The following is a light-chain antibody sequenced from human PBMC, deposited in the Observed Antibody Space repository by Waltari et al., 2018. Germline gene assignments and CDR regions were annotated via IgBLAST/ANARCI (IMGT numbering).Light chain of an antibody. CDR3: SSYAGSSKGV. J-gene: IGLJ2*01. CDR1: SSDVGNYKR. Sequence: QSALTQPASGSGSPGQSITISCTGTSSDVGNYKRVSWYQQHPGKAPKLMISAVSKRPSGVSDRFSGSKSGDMASLTISGLQPEDEAEYFCSSYAGSSKGVFGGGTKVTVL. CDR2: AVS. V-gene: IGLV2-23*02.